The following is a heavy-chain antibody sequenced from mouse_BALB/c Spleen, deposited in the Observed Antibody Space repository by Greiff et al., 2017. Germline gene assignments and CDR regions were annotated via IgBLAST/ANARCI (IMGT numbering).Heavy chain of an antibody. CDR2: IRNKANGYTT. CDR3: ASAYYYGSGWYFDV. CDR1: GFTFTDYY. D-gene: IGHD1-1*01. Sequence: EVKVVESGGGLVQPGGSLRLSCATSGFTFTDYYMSWVRQPPGKALEWLGFIRNKANGYTTEYSASVKGRFTISRDNSQSILYLQMNTLRAEDRATYYCASAYYYGSGWYFDVWGAGTTVTVSS. J-gene: IGHJ1*01. V-gene: IGHV7-3*02.